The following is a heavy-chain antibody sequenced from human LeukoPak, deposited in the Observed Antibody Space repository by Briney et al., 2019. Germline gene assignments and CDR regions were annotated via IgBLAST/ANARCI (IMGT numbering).Heavy chain of an antibody. Sequence: PGGSLRLSCAASGFTFSSYAMSWVRQAPGKGLEWVSAISGSGGSTYYADSVKGRFTISRDNSKNTLYLQMNSLRAEDTAVYYCAKDIVMVRGVIPDAFDIWGQGTMVTVSS. CDR3: AKDIVMVRGVIPDAFDI. D-gene: IGHD3-10*01. J-gene: IGHJ3*02. CDR1: GFTFSSYA. CDR2: ISGSGGST. V-gene: IGHV3-23*01.